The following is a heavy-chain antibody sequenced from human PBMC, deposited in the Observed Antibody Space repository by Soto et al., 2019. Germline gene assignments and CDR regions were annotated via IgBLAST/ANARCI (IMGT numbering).Heavy chain of an antibody. D-gene: IGHD6-19*01. CDR2: ISSSSSTI. CDR1: GFTFSSYS. V-gene: IGHV3-48*02. CDR3: ARDTAYSSGWSPNIDY. Sequence: GGSLRLSCAASGFTFSSYSMNWVRQAPGKGLEWVSYISSSSSTIYYADSVKGRFTISRDNAKNSLYLQMNSLRDEDTAVYYCARDTAYSSGWSPNIDYWGQGTLVTVSS. J-gene: IGHJ4*02.